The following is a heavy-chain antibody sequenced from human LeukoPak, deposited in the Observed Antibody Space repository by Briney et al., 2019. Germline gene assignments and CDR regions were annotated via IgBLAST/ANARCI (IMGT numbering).Heavy chain of an antibody. D-gene: IGHD3-22*01. CDR1: GVSISSYY. CDR3: ARRRYYDSSGYYYDY. V-gene: IGHV4-4*09. CDR2: IYTSGST. J-gene: IGHJ4*02. Sequence: SETLSLTCTVSGVSISSYYWSWLRQPPGKGLEWIGYIYTSGSTNYNPSLKSRVTISVDTSKNQFSLKLSSVTAADTAVYYCARRRYYDSSGYYYDYWGQGTLVTVSS.